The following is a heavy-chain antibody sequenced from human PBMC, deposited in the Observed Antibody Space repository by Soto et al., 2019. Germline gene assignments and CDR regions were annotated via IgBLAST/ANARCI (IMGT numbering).Heavy chain of an antibody. CDR2: ISDSGEA. CDR1: GGSMSTFY. D-gene: IGHD3-16*01. J-gene: IGHJ4*02. Sequence: PSETLSLTCAVSGGSMSTFYWSWIRQAPGKGLEWIAYISDSGEAYYNPSLKSRVSISIDTSEERFSLGLNSVTAADTAIYYCARSAYNNYGGNSFDYWCQGTLVTVSS. V-gene: IGHV4-59*08. CDR3: ARSAYNNYGGNSFDY.